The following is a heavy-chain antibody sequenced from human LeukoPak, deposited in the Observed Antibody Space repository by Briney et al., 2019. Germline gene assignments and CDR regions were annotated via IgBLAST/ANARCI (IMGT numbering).Heavy chain of an antibody. CDR3: ARSWYSSSPDDAFDI. J-gene: IGHJ3*02. CDR2: IYPGDSDT. CDR1: GYSFTSYW. V-gene: IGHV5-51*01. Sequence: KRGESLKTSCKGSGYSFTSYWIGWVRQMPGKGLEWMGIIYPGDSDTRYSPSFQGQVTISADKSISTAYLQWSSLKASDTAMYYCARSWYSSSPDDAFDIWGQGTMVTVSS. D-gene: IGHD6-13*01.